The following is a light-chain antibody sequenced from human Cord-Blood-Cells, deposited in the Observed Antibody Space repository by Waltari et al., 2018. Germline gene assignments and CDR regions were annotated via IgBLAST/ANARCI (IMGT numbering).Light chain of an antibody. J-gene: IGLJ3*02. Sequence: SSELTQDPAVSVSLGQTVRITCQGDSLRSYPASSYQQKPGRAHVLVIYGKNNRPSGIPDRFSGSSSGNTASLTITGAQAEDEADYYCNSRDSSGNHWVFGGGTKLTVL. CDR3: NSRDSSGNHWV. CDR2: GKN. CDR1: SLRSYP. V-gene: IGLV3-19*01.